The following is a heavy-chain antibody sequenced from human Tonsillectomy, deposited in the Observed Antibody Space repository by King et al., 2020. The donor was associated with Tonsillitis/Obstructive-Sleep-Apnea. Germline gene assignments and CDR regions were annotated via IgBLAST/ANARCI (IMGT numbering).Heavy chain of an antibody. V-gene: IGHV4-31*03. D-gene: IGHD2/OR15-2a*01. CDR2: IYYSGST. CDR1: GGSINSGGYY. Sequence: LQLQESGPGLVKPSQTLSLTCTVSGGSINSGGYYWGWIRQHPGKGLEWIGYIYYSGSTYYNPSLKSRVTISVDSSKNQFSLKLSSVTAADTAVYYCARSGGLNRPINYWGQGTLVTVSS. CDR3: ARSGGLNRPINY. J-gene: IGHJ4*02.